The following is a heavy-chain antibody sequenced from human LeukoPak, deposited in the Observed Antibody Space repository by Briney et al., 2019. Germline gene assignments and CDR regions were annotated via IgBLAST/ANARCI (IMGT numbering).Heavy chain of an antibody. Sequence: GGSLRLSCAASGFTFGMSWVRQAPGKGLEWVAVTSPDEGLKFYGDSVKGRFTISRDNSKNTMYLQMNNLREEDTAVYYCTRDPILGAPDYFDYWGQGTLVTVSS. V-gene: IGHV3-30*03. CDR1: GFTFG. D-gene: IGHD1-26*01. J-gene: IGHJ4*02. CDR2: TSPDEGLK. CDR3: TRDPILGAPDYFDY.